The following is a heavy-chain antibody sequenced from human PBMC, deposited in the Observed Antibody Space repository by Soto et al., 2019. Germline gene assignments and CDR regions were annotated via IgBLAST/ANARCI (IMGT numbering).Heavy chain of an antibody. Sequence: SETLSLTCDVYGGSFSGYIWTWIRQTPGKGMQWIGQINHSGSANYNPSLKSRVTISVHTSNSQFSLELNSVTAADTAVYYCARGLISGSHYSGGWYYFDSWGQGTQVTVSS. V-gene: IGHV4-34*01. CDR2: INHSGSA. CDR3: ARGLISGSHYSGGWYYFDS. J-gene: IGHJ4*02. D-gene: IGHD1-26*01. CDR1: GGSFSGYI.